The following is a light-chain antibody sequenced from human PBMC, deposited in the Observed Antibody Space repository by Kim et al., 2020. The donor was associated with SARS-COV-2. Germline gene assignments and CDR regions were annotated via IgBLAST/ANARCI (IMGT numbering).Light chain of an antibody. Sequence: KTVTISCTGGSGSIASNYVQWYQQRPCSAPTTVIYEDNQRPSGVPDRFSGSIDSSSNSASLTISGLKTEDEADYYCQSYDSSNLWVFGGGTQLTVL. V-gene: IGLV6-57*02. CDR1: SGSIASNY. CDR2: EDN. CDR3: QSYDSSNLWV. J-gene: IGLJ3*02.